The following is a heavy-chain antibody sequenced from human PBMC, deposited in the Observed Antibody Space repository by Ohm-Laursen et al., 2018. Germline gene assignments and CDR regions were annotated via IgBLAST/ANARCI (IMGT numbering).Heavy chain of an antibody. CDR1: GYTFTSYD. V-gene: IGHV1-8*01. Sequence: ASVKVSCKASGYTFTSYDINWVRQATGQGLEWMGWMNPNSGNTGYAQKFQGRVTMTRNTSKNTAYMELSSLRSEDTAVYYCARMGPQQPHWYFDLWGRGTLVTVSS. CDR3: ARMGPQQPHWYFDL. D-gene: IGHD1/OR15-1a*01. J-gene: IGHJ2*01. CDR2: MNPNSGNT.